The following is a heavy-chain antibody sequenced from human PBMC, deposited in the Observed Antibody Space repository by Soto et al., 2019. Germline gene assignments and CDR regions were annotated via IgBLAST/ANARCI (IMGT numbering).Heavy chain of an antibody. D-gene: IGHD1-7*01. CDR1: GYSFTAYY. V-gene: IGHV1-46*01. CDR2: INPSVGNT. Sequence: ASVKVSCKASGYSFTAYYIHWVRQAPGQGLEWMGIINPSVGNTRYTQNFQGRVTMTRDTSTNSVYLELSSLRSDDTAVYYCATRNSFWGQGTLVTVSS. CDR3: ATRNSF. J-gene: IGHJ4*02.